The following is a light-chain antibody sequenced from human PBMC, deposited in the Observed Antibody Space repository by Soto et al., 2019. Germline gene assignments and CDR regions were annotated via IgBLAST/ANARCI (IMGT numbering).Light chain of an antibody. CDR1: QRIGGY. CDR2: DAS. J-gene: IGKJ1*01. V-gene: IGKV3-11*01. Sequence: PGERATLSCRASQRIGGYLGRYQQKPGQAPRLLIYDASNRATGIPVRFSGSGSGTDYTLTITNLEPEDFAIYYCQQRSNWPWTFGQGTKVDI. CDR3: QQRSNWPWT.